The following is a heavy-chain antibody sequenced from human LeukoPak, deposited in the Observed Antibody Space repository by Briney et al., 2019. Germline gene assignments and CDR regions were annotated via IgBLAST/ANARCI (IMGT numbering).Heavy chain of an antibody. D-gene: IGHD3-3*01. CDR2: IYSGGST. CDR1: GFTVSSNH. Sequence: GGSLRLSCAASGFTVSSNHMSWVRQAPGKGLEWVSVIYSGGSTYYADSVKGRFTISRDNSKNTLYLQMNSLRAEDTAVYYCARGGPFGGDSDAFDIWGQGTMVTVSS. J-gene: IGHJ3*02. CDR3: ARGGPFGGDSDAFDI. V-gene: IGHV3-53*01.